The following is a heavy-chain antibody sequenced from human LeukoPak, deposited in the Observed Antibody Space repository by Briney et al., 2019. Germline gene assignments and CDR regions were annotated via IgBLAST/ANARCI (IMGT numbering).Heavy chain of an antibody. CDR2: ISSGSSYI. Sequence: PGVSLRLSCAASGFTLNSYSMNWVRQAPGKGLECVSSISSGSSYIFYPDSVKGRYTISRDNAKNSLYLQKNSLRAEDTAVYYCAGQVGVDDAFDIWGQGTMVTISS. V-gene: IGHV3-21*01. CDR1: GFTLNSYS. CDR3: AGQVGVDDAFDI. J-gene: IGHJ3*02. D-gene: IGHD1-26*01.